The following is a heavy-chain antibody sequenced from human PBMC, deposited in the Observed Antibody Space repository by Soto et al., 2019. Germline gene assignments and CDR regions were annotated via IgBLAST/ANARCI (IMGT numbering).Heavy chain of an antibody. CDR3: ASVGAAAGPWGDYYGMDV. Sequence: SETLSLTCTVSGGSISSYYWSWIRQPPGKGLEWIGYIYYSGSTNYNPSLKSRVTISVDTSKDQFSLKLSSVTAADTAVFYFASVGAAAGPWGDYYGMDVWGQGTPVTVS. J-gene: IGHJ6*02. D-gene: IGHD6-13*01. CDR1: GGSISSYY. V-gene: IGHV4-59*01. CDR2: IYYSGST.